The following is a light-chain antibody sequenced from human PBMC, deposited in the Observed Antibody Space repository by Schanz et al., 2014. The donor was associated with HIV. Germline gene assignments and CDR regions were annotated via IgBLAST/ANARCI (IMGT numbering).Light chain of an antibody. CDR3: QQYSYFST. CDR1: ESIDTY. Sequence: DVEMTQSPSTLSAAVGDRVTLTCRASESIDTYLAWYQQSPGKAPKLLIYESSTLQSGVPSRFSGSGSGTEFTLTINSLQPDDFATYYCQQYSYFSTFGQGPKVEIK. J-gene: IGKJ1*01. V-gene: IGKV1-5*03. CDR2: ESS.